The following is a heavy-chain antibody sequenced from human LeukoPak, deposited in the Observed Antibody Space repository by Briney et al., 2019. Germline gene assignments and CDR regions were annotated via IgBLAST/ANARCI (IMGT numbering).Heavy chain of an antibody. D-gene: IGHD3-10*01. V-gene: IGHV4-30-2*01. J-gene: IGHJ4*02. Sequence: SQTLSLTCAVSGGSISSGGYSWSWIRQPPGTGLEWIGYIYHSGSTYYNPSLKSRVTISVDRSKNQFSLKLSSVTAADTAVYYCARMVRGVITKGGGYFDYWGQGTLVTVSS. CDR3: ARMVRGVITKGGGYFDY. CDR2: IYHSGST. CDR1: GGSISSGGYS.